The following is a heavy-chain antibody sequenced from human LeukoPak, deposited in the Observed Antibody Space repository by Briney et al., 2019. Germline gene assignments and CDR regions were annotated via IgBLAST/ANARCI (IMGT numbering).Heavy chain of an antibody. CDR3: ARDSPPDD. J-gene: IGHJ4*02. CDR1: GFTFSSYG. CDR2: ISGSGGST. V-gene: IGHV3-23*01. Sequence: GGSLRLSCAASGFTFSSYGMSWVRQAPGKGLEWVSAISGSGGSTYYADSVKGRFTISRHNAKNSLYLQMNSLRAEETAVYYCARDSPPDDWGQGTLVTVSS.